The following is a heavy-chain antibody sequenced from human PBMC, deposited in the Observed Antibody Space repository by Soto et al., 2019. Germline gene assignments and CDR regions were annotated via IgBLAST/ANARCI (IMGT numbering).Heavy chain of an antibody. V-gene: IGHV1-69*04. J-gene: IGHJ6*04. CDR1: GGTFSSYT. CDR2: IIPILGIA. CDR3: ARDNRDFWSGYYPDV. Sequence: SVKVSCKASGGTFSSYTISWVRQAPGQGLEWMGRIIPILGIANYAQKFQGRVTITADKSTSTAYMELSSLRSEDTAVYYCARDNRDFWSGYYPDVWGKGTTVTVSS. D-gene: IGHD3-3*01.